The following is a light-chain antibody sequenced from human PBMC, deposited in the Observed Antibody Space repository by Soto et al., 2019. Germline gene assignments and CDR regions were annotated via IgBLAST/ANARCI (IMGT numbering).Light chain of an antibody. CDR3: QQYENLALT. Sequence: DIQMTQSPSSLAASVGDRVTITCQASRDITNFLNWYQLKPGKAPKLLIYDASNLETGVPSRFSGSGAGTDFNFTISSLQPEDVATYCCQQYENLALTFGGGTKVEIK. CDR2: DAS. CDR1: RDITNF. J-gene: IGKJ4*01. V-gene: IGKV1-33*01.